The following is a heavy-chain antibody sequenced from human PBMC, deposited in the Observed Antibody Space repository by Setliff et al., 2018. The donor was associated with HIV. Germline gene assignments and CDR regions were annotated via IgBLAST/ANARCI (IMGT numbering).Heavy chain of an antibody. CDR1: GYTFTNYY. CDR2: INPSGGST. J-gene: IGHJ4*02. V-gene: IGHV1-46*01. D-gene: IGHD6-13*01. CDR3: AIGSSNWPHRPNNYYFDY. Sequence: GASVKVSCKASGYTFTNYYIHWVRQAPGQGLEWMGIINPSGGSTTYAQKFQGRVTITRDTSASTAYMELSSLRSEDTGVYYCAIGSSNWPHRPNNYYFDYWGQGTPVTVSS.